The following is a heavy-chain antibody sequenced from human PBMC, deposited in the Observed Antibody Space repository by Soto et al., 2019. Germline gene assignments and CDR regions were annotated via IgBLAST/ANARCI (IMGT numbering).Heavy chain of an antibody. Sequence: PSETLSLTCTVSGGSILDSTYYWAWIRQSPGKGLEWIGTIFYSGGTFYTPSLKSRVTMSVDTPNNQFSLKLSSVTAADTAVYYCARQASGYYYGWFDPWGQGTLVTSPQ. CDR2: IFYSGGT. J-gene: IGHJ5*02. D-gene: IGHD3-22*01. CDR3: ARQASGYYYGWFDP. CDR1: GGSILDSTYY. V-gene: IGHV4-39*01.